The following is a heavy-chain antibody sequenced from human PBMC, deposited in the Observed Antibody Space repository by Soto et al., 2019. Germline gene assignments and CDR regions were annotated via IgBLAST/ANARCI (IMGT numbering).Heavy chain of an antibody. D-gene: IGHD1-26*01. CDR3: VRDRRWELRGFDP. V-gene: IGHV4-38-2*02. J-gene: IGHJ5*02. Sequence: SSETLSLTCVVSGFSISSGHYWGWIRQPPGKGLEWVASVYHSGSTSYNPPLKSRVSMSVDTSKNQFSLNLTSVTATDTAVYYCVRDRRWELRGFDPWGQGILVTVSS. CDR2: VYHSGST. CDR1: GFSISSGHY.